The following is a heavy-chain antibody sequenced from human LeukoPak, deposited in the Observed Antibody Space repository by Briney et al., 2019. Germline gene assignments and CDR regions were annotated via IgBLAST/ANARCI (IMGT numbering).Heavy chain of an antibody. CDR2: ISTYGGGT. CDR1: GYTFTSYC. Sequence: ASVKVSCKASGYTFTSYCVSWVRQAPGQGLEWMGWISTYGGGTNYARNLQGRVTVTTDTSTTTVYMELRSLRSDDTAVYYCARPNTDAAGYYFDYWGQGTLVTVSS. V-gene: IGHV1-18*01. CDR3: ARPNTDAAGYYFDY. J-gene: IGHJ4*02. D-gene: IGHD6-13*01.